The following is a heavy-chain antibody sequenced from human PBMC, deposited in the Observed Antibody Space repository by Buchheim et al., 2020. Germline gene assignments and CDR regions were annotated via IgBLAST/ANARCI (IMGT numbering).Heavy chain of an antibody. D-gene: IGHD2-2*01. CDR2: MNPNSGNT. CDR1: GYTFTSYD. J-gene: IGHJ5*02. V-gene: IGHV1-8*01. CDR3: ARVQAKYQLLWSVIHPVEVGTSPGNWFDP. Sequence: QVQLVQSGAEVKKPGASVKVSCKASGYTFTSYDINWVRQATGQGLEWMGWMNPNSGNTGYAQKFQGRVTMTRNTSISTAYMELSSLRSEDTAVYYCARVQAKYQLLWSVIHPVEVGTSPGNWFDPWGQGTL.